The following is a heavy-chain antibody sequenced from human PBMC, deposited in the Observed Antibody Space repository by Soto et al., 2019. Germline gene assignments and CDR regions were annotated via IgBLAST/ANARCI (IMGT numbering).Heavy chain of an antibody. J-gene: IGHJ4*02. V-gene: IGHV4-59*01. CDR3: ARQLLWFGESYFDY. Sequence: QVQLQESGPGLVKPSETLSLTCTVSGGSISSYYWSWIRQPPGKGLEWIGDIYYSGSTNYNPSLKSRVTISVDTSKNQFSLKLSSVTAADTAVYYCARQLLWFGESYFDYWGQGTLVTVSS. D-gene: IGHD3-10*01. CDR2: IYYSGST. CDR1: GGSISSYY.